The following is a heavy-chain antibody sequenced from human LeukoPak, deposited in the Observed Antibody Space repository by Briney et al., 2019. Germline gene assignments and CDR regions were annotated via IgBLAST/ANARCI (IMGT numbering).Heavy chain of an antibody. Sequence: SETLSLTCAVSGGSISSSNWWSWVRQPPGKGLEWIGEIYHSGSTNYNPSLKSRVTISVDKSKNQFSLKLSSVTAADTAVYYCASKAMVRGVIAADWYFDLWGRGTLVTVSS. J-gene: IGHJ2*01. D-gene: IGHD3-10*01. V-gene: IGHV4-4*02. CDR3: ASKAMVRGVIAADWYFDL. CDR2: IYHSGST. CDR1: GGSISSSNW.